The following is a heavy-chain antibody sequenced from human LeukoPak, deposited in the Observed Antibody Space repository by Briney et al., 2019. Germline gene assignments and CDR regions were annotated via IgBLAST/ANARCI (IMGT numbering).Heavy chain of an antibody. D-gene: IGHD5-24*01. V-gene: IGHV1-69*04. J-gene: IGHJ3*02. CDR3: ARPVEMATINGAFDI. Sequence: SVKVSCKASGGTFSSYAISWVRQAPGQGLEWMGRIIPILGIANYAQKFQGRVTITADKSTSTAYMELSSLRSEDTAVYYCARPVEMATINGAFDIWGQGTMVTVSS. CDR1: GGTFSSYA. CDR2: IIPILGIA.